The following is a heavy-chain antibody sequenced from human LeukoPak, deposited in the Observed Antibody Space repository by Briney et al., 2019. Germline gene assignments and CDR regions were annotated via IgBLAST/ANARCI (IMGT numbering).Heavy chain of an antibody. CDR1: GFTVSSNY. CDR2: IDNGGNT. V-gene: IGHV3-53*01. CDR3: AGDKTTSGYYEFDY. J-gene: IGHJ4*02. D-gene: IGHD3-22*01. Sequence: GGSLRLSCAASGFTVSSNYMSWVRQAPGTGLECVSVIDNGGNTYYADSVKGRFTISRDNSKNTLYLQMNGLRAEDTAVYYCAGDKTTSGYYEFDYWGQGTLVTVSS.